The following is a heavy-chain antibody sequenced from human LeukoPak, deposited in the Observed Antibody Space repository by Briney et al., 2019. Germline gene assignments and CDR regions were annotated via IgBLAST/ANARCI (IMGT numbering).Heavy chain of an antibody. V-gene: IGHV4-31*03. D-gene: IGHD2-2*01. CDR3: ARVGSYQFSSTTLLSFQH. Sequence: SETLSLTCTVSGGSISSGGYYWSWIRQHPGKGLEWIGYIYYSGSTHYSPSLKSRVTISVDTSKNQFSLKLSSVTAADTAVYYCARVGSYQFSSTTLLSFQHWGQGTLVTVSS. CDR2: IYYSGST. CDR1: GGSISSGGYY. J-gene: IGHJ1*01.